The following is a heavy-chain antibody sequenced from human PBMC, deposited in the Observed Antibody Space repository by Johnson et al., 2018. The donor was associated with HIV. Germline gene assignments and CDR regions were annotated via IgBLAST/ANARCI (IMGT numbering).Heavy chain of an antibody. V-gene: IGHV3-48*04. J-gene: IGHJ3*02. D-gene: IGHD3-22*01. Sequence: VQLVESGGGVVQPGGSLRLSCAASGFMFSNYGMYWVRQAPGKGLEWVSYISSSSSSIYYADSVKGRFTISRDNAKNSLYLQMNSLRAEDTAVYYCARGSSYYYDSSGSDAFDIWGQGTMVTVSS. CDR1: GFMFSNYG. CDR2: ISSSSSSI. CDR3: ARGSSYYYDSSGSDAFDI.